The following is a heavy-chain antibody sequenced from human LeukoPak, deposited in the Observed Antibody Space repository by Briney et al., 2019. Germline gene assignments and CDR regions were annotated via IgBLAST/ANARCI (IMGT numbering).Heavy chain of an antibody. CDR2: TYYRSKWYN. V-gene: IGHV6-1*01. D-gene: IGHD6-19*01. CDR1: GDSVSSNSAA. Sequence: SQTLSLTCAISGDSVSSNSAAWHWIRQSPSRGLEWLGRTYYRSKWYNDYAVSVKSRITINPDTSKNQFSLKLSSVTAADTAVYYCAIAIWYSSGRYEYWGQGTLVTVSS. CDR3: AIAIWYSSGRYEY. J-gene: IGHJ4*02.